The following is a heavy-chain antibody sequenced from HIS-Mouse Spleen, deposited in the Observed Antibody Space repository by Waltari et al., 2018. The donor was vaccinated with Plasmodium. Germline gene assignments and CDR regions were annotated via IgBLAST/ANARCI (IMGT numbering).Heavy chain of an antibody. CDR1: GGSISSYY. Sequence: QVQLQESGPGLVKPSETLSLTCTVSGGSISSYYWSWIRQPAGTGLEWIGRIYTSGSTNYNPSLKSRVTMSVDTSKNQFSLKLSSVTAADTAVYYCARGPKYCSSTSCYSYYYGMDVWGQGTTVTVSS. J-gene: IGHJ6*02. CDR3: ARGPKYCSSTSCYSYYYGMDV. CDR2: IYTSGST. D-gene: IGHD2-2*02. V-gene: IGHV4-4*07.